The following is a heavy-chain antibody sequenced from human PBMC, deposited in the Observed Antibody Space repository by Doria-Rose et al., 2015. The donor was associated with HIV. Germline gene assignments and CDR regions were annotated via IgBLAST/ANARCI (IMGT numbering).Heavy chain of an antibody. CDR2: IFYTGNT. V-gene: IGHV4-59*01. CDR1: GGSISHYY. Sequence: QVQLQESGPGLVKPSETLSLTCSVSGGSISHYYWSWIRQPPGKGLEYIGDIFYTGNTNYSPSLKSRVSISIDTSKNKFSLRLSSVTAADTAVYYCARVLSGTYDYWGQGTLVTVSS. J-gene: IGHJ4*02. CDR3: ARVLSGTYDY. D-gene: IGHD1-26*01.